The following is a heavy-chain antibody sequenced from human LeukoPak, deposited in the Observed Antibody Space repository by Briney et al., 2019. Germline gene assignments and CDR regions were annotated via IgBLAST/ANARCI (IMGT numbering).Heavy chain of an antibody. CDR2: ISGSGGST. J-gene: IGHJ4*02. D-gene: IGHD2-15*01. CDR1: EFPFSSYS. V-gene: IGHV3-23*01. CDR3: AKGWSTGIVVVVAAY. Sequence: GGSLRLSCAASEFPFSSYSMNWVRQAPGKGLEWVSAISGSGGSTYYADSVKGRFTISRDNSKNTLYLQMNSLRAEDTAVYYCAKGWSTGIVVVVAAYWGQGTLVTVSS.